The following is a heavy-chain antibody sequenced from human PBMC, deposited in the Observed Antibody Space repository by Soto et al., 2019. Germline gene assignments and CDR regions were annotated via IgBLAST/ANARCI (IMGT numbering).Heavy chain of an antibody. Sequence: PGGSLRLSCTVSGLTFNDAWMNWVRQAPGKGLEWVGRIKSQTDGGTTDYAAPVKGRFTVSRDDSRDTLYLQMDSLKIEDTAVYFCATAPGYWGSAPLDYWGQGTLVTLSS. CDR1: GLTFNDAW. CDR3: ATAPGYWGSAPLDY. D-gene: IGHD7-27*01. V-gene: IGHV3-15*07. CDR2: IKSQTDGGTT. J-gene: IGHJ4*02.